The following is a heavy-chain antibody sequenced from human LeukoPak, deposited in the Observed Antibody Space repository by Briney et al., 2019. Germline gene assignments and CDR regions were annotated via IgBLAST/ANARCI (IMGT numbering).Heavy chain of an antibody. Sequence: SETLSVTCTVSGGSINNSSYYWGWIRQPPGKGLEWIGSIYYSGSTYYNPSLKSRVTISVETSKNQFSLKLSSVTAADTAVYYCASHSSYVSPFRSWGRGPLVTVSP. D-gene: IGHD3-10*02. CDR1: GGSINNSSYY. CDR3: ASHSSYVSPFRS. J-gene: IGHJ5*02. V-gene: IGHV4-39*01. CDR2: IYYSGST.